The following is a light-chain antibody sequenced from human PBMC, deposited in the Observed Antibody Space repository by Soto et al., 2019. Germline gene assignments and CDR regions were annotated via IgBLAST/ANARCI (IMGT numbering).Light chain of an antibody. CDR1: QSINNL. CDR3: QQYDRYPLT. J-gene: IGKJ4*01. V-gene: IGKV1-5*01. Sequence: DVQMPQSPSTLSASVGDRVTITCRASQSINNLLAWYQQKPGKAPKFLIYDVSTLESGVPSRFSGSGSGTEFPLTISSLQLEDFATYYCQQYDRYPLTFGGGTRVEIK. CDR2: DVS.